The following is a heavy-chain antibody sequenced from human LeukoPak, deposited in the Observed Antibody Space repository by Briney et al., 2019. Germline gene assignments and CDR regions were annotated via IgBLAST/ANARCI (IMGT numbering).Heavy chain of an antibody. J-gene: IGHJ5*02. CDR1: AFSINDYY. Sequence: SVALSFTCTGSAFSINDYYWIWQRQAPGKERVWIGNISNSGTTDYNPSLKSRVTMSVDTSNNEFSLRLTSVTAADTAMYYCARVVRGAVTSNCFDPWGEGTLVTVSS. CDR2: ISNSGTT. D-gene: IGHD4-17*01. V-gene: IGHV4-59*01. CDR3: ARVVRGAVTSNCFDP.